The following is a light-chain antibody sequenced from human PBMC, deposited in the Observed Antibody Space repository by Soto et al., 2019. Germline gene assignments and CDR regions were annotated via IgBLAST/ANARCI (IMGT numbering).Light chain of an antibody. CDR2: DAS. J-gene: IGKJ4*01. CDR1: QSVSSY. CDR3: QQYGTSPLT. Sequence: ELFLPHSPATLALSRGERATLSCGASQSVSSYLAWYQQKPGLAPSLLIYDASTRATGIPDRFSGSGSGTDFTLTITRLEPEDFAVYYCQQYGTSPLTFGGGTKVDIK. V-gene: IGKV3D-20*01.